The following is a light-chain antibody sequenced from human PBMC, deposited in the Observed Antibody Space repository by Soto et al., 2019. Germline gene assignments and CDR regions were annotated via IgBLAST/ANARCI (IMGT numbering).Light chain of an antibody. CDR1: RDIGSD. CDR3: LQDHDDSWT. Sequence: TQMTQSPSSLSASVGHSITITCRASRDIGSDLSWYQQKPGKAPTIVIYAASNLQSGVPSRFRGSRYSTEFNLTVSSLQPEDFATYDCLQDHDDSWTFGQGTKVDI. J-gene: IGKJ1*01. V-gene: IGKV1-6*01. CDR2: AAS.